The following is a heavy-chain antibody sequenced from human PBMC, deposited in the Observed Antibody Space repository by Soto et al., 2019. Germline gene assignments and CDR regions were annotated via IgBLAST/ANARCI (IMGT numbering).Heavy chain of an antibody. V-gene: IGHV5-51*01. J-gene: IGHJ5*02. CDR2: IFPSDSDT. CDR3: ARKDKSGYFNWFDP. CDR1: GYRFTSYW. D-gene: IGHD3-22*01. Sequence: GESLKISCRTSGYRFTSYWIAWVRQRPGKGLEWMGIIFPSDSDTRYSPSFQGQVTISADRSTSTVFLQWASLEASDTAVYFCARKDKSGYFNWFDPWGQGALVTVSS.